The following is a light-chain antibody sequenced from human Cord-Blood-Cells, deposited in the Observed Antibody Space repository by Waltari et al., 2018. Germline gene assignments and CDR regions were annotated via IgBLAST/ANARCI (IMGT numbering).Light chain of an antibody. CDR3: CSYAGSYTWV. J-gene: IGLJ3*02. V-gene: IGLV2-11*01. CDR1: SSDVGGYNY. CDR2: DVS. Sequence: QSALTQPRSVSGSPGQSVTISCTGTSSDVGGYNYVSWYQQHPGKAPKLMFYDVSKRPEGVPARFSGSKSGNTASLTISGLQAEDEADYYCCSYAGSYTWVFGGGTKLTVL.